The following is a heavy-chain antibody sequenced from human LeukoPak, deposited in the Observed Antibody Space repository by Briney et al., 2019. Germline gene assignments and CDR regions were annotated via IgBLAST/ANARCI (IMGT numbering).Heavy chain of an antibody. J-gene: IGHJ5*02. CDR3: VRDLLVSRWFAP. CDR2: IYTSGST. Sequence: SETLSLTCTASGVSISSYYWSRIRQPAGKGLEWIGRIYTSGSTNYNPSLKSRVTISVDTSKNQFSLKLSSVTAADTAVYYCVRDLLVSRWFAPWGQGTLVTVSS. D-gene: IGHD2-15*01. CDR1: GVSISSYY. V-gene: IGHV4-4*07.